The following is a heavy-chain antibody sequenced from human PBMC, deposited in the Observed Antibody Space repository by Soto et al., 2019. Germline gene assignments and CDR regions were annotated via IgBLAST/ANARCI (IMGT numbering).Heavy chain of an antibody. V-gene: IGHV1-18*01. Sequence: QVQLVQSGTEVKKPGASVKVSCKASGYSFTGFGITWVRQAPRHGLEWMGWISAYNGNTNYAQKFQGRVAMTTDTSTSTAYMELRSLRSDDTAVYYCGRSRGGSGNYGEASWGQGTLVTVSS. J-gene: IGHJ5*02. D-gene: IGHD3-10*01. CDR3: GRSRGGSGNYGEAS. CDR1: GYSFTGFG. CDR2: ISAYNGNT.